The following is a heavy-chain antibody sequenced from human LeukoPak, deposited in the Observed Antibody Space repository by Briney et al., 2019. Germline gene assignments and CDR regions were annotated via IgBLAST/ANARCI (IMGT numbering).Heavy chain of an antibody. CDR2: IRYDGSIK. V-gene: IGHV3-30*02. CDR1: GFTFNTYG. D-gene: IGHD2-15*01. Sequence: GGSLRLSCAASGFTFNTYGIHWVRQAPGKGLEWVAFIRYDGSIKYYADSVKGRFTISRDNSKNTLYMQMNSLRAEDTAVYYCAKGGQSSGRFDPWGQGTLVTVSS. CDR3: AKGGQSSGRFDP. J-gene: IGHJ5*02.